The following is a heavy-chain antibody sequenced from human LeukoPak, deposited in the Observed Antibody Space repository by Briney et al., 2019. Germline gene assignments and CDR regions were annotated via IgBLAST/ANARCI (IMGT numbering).Heavy chain of an antibody. CDR1: GGSISSYY. CDR2: IYTSGST. CDR3: ARGSLYCSSTSCYARLFSDASDI. V-gene: IGHV4-4*07. Sequence: SETLSLTCTVSGGSISSYYWSWIRQPAGKGLEWIGRIYTSGSTNYNPSLKSRVTISVDKSKNQFSLKLSSVTAADTAVYYCARGSLYCSSTSCYARLFSDASDIWGQGTMVTVSS. D-gene: IGHD2-2*01. J-gene: IGHJ3*02.